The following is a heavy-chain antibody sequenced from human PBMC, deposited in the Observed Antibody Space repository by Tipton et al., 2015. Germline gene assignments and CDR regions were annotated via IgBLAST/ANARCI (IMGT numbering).Heavy chain of an antibody. CDR1: GYTFGHYW. V-gene: IGHV5-51*01. J-gene: IGHJ4*02. CDR3: ARLRKGDGDYAIDY. D-gene: IGHD4-17*01. CDR2: IFPRDSDT. Sequence: VQLVQSGAEVKKPGESLKISCKGSGYTFGHYWIAWVRQMPGKGLEWMGIIFPRDSDTRYSPSFHGQVTMSADTSINTVYLQWSSLKASDTAMYYCARLRKGDGDYAIDYWGQGTLVTVSS.